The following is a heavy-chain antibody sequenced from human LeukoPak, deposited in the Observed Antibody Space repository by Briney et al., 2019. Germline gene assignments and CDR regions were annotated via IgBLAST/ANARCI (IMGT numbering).Heavy chain of an antibody. CDR3: AADFSGYDYYDY. D-gene: IGHD5-12*01. Sequence: VASVKVSCKASGFTFTSSAVQWVRQARGQRLEWIGWIVVGSGNTNYAQKFQERVTITRDMSTSTAYMELSSPRSEDTAVYYCAADFSGYDYYDYWGQGTLVTVSS. CDR1: GFTFTSSA. CDR2: IVVGSGNT. V-gene: IGHV1-58*01. J-gene: IGHJ4*02.